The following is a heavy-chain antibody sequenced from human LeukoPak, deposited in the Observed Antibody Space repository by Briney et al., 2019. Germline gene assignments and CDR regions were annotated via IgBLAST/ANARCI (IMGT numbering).Heavy chain of an antibody. Sequence: GSSVKVACKASGGTFSSYAISWVRQAPGQGLEWMGGIIPIVGTANYAQKFQGRVTITADKSTSTAYMELSSLRSEDTAVYYCARDRGYSSSTSCYGPDWYFDLWGRGTLVTVSS. D-gene: IGHD2-2*01. CDR3: ARDRGYSSSTSCYGPDWYFDL. V-gene: IGHV1-69*06. CDR1: GGTFSSYA. J-gene: IGHJ2*01. CDR2: IIPIVGTA.